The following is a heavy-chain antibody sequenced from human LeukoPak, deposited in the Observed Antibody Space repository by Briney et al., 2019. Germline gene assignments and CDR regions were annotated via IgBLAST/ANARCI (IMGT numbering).Heavy chain of an antibody. D-gene: IGHD6-13*01. CDR1: GGTFSSYA. CDR3: ARDQRLAAAGYAEYFQH. V-gene: IGHV1-69*04. Sequence: SVKVSCKASGGTFSSYAISWVRQAPGQGLEWMGRIIPILGIANYAQKFQGRVTITADKSTSTAYMELSSLRSEDTAVYYCARDQRLAAAGYAEYFQHWGQGTLVTVSS. J-gene: IGHJ1*01. CDR2: IIPILGIA.